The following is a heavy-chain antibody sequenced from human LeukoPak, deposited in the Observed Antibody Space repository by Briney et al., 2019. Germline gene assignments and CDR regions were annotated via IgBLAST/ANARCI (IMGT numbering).Heavy chain of an antibody. CDR2: IYTSGST. CDR1: GGSISSYY. Sequence: SETLSLTCTVSGGSISSYYWSWIRQPAGKGLECIGRIYTSGSTNYNPSLKSRVTMSVDTSNNQFSLKLSFVTAADTAVYYCASTTYYYDSSGYYFLDYWGQGTLVTVSS. D-gene: IGHD3-22*01. J-gene: IGHJ4*02. V-gene: IGHV4-4*07. CDR3: ASTTYYYDSSGYYFLDY.